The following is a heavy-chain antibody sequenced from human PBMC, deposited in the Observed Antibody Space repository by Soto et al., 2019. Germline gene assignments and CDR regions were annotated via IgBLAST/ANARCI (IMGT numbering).Heavy chain of an antibody. Sequence: QVQLQESGPGLVKPSQTLSLTCTVSGDSISSNNNYWSWIRQPPGEGLEWIGFISYSGTTSYSPSLKIRVAISLDTSKNQFSLSLSAVTAADTAVYYCASGRGYSYGLDPWGQGTLVTVSS. CDR2: ISYSGTT. CDR1: GDSISSNNNY. V-gene: IGHV4-30-4*01. CDR3: ASGRGYSYGLDP. J-gene: IGHJ5*02. D-gene: IGHD5-18*01.